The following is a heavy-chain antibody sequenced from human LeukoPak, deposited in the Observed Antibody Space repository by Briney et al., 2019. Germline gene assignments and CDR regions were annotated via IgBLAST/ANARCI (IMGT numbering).Heavy chain of an antibody. D-gene: IGHD3-3*01. J-gene: IGHJ5*02. CDR1: GGSVSSGSYY. CDR2: IYYSGST. CDR3: AREKRDRVAYYDFWSGYSPGNWFDP. Sequence: PSETLSLTCTVSGGSVSSGSYYWSWIRQPPGKGLEWIGYIYYSGSTNYNPSLKSRVTISVDTSKNQFSLKLSSVTAADTAVYYCAREKRDRVAYYDFWSGYSPGNWFDPWGQGTLVTVSS. V-gene: IGHV4-61*01.